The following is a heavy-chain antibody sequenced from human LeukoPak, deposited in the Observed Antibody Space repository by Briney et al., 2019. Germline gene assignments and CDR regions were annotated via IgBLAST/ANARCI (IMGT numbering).Heavy chain of an antibody. D-gene: IGHD2-2*02. CDR2: IKNSGTT. J-gene: IGHJ3*01. V-gene: IGHV4-34*01. Sequence: PSETLSLTCAVYGESLSSSYWNWVRQSPGKGLEWIAEIKNSGTTNYNPSLKSRVTISVDTSKNQFSLKLTSVTAADTGVYYCARPGRAKYCSGSTCYTSHTVRAFDVWGLGTMVTVSS. CDR1: GESLSSSY. CDR3: ARPGRAKYCSGSTCYTSHTVRAFDV.